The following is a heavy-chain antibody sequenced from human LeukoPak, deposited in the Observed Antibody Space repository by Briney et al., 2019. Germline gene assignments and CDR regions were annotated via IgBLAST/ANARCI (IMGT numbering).Heavy chain of an antibody. CDR3: ARATVGDYVWGSYRYFDY. CDR2: ISSSSSYI. CDR1: GFTFSSYS. J-gene: IGHJ4*02. D-gene: IGHD3-16*02. V-gene: IGHV3-21*01. Sequence: PGGSLRLSCAASGFTFSSYSMNWVRQAPGKGLEWVSSISSSSSYIYYADSVKGRFTISRDNAKNSLYLQMNSLRAEDTAVYYCARATVGDYVWGSYRYFDYWGQGILVTVSS.